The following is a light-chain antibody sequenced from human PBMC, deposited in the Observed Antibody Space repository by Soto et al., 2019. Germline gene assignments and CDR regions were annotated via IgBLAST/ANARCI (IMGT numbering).Light chain of an antibody. CDR1: SSNIGNNY. CDR2: DNN. Sequence: QSVLTQPPSVSAAPRQKVTSSCSGSSSNIGNNYVSWYQQLPGTAPKLLIYDNNKRPSGIPDRFSGSKSGTSATLGITGLQTGDEADYYCGTWDSSLSAGVFGGGTKLTVL. V-gene: IGLV1-51*01. CDR3: GTWDSSLSAGV. J-gene: IGLJ2*01.